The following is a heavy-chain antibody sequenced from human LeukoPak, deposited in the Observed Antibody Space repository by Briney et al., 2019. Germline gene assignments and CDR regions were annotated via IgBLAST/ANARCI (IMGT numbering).Heavy chain of an antibody. CDR3: ARDQAAAGAKGSHYYYYMDV. CDR2: IYYSGST. J-gene: IGHJ6*03. V-gene: IGHV4-39*07. Sequence: SETLSLTCTVSGDSISSTNYYWGWIRQPPGKGLEWIGSIYYSGSTYYNPSLESRVTISVDTSKNQFSLKLSSVTAADTAVYYCARDQAAAGAKGSHYYYYMDVWGKGTTVTISS. D-gene: IGHD6-13*01. CDR1: GDSISSTNYY.